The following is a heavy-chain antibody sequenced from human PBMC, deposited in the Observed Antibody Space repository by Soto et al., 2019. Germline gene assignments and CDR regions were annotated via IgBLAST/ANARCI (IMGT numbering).Heavy chain of an antibody. V-gene: IGHV4-34*01. D-gene: IGHD1-7*01. Sequence: QVQLQQWGAGLLKPSETLSLTCAVSGGSFSGYYWRWIRQPPGKGLEWIGEMNDSGSTKYNASLASRVASSVDTSKGHFSLTLASVTAADTAVYYCASPRWNYIYWGQGPLVAVSS. J-gene: IGHJ4*02. CDR3: ASPRWNYIY. CDR2: MNDSGST. CDR1: GGSFSGYY.